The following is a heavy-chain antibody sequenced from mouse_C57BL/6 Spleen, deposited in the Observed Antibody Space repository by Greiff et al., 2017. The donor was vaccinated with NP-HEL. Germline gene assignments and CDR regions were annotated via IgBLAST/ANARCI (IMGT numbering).Heavy chain of an antibody. D-gene: IGHD1-1*01. CDR3: ARGRLYGSSFYYAMDY. CDR1: GFTFSSYA. CDR2: ISDGGSYT. Sequence: EVMLVESGGGLVKPGGSLKLSCAASGFTFSSYAMSWVRQTPEKRLEWVATISDGGSYTYYPDNVKGRFTISRDNAKNNLYLQMSHLKSEDTAMYYCARGRLYGSSFYYAMDYWGQGTSVTVSS. J-gene: IGHJ4*01. V-gene: IGHV5-4*03.